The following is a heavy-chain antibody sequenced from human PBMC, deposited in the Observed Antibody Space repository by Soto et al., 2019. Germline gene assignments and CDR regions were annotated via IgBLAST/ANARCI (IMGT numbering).Heavy chain of an antibody. Sequence: SETMSLTCAVSGDAIISSKWVNSFRHSAGKGLEWSGEIYHTGPTNYNPSVKRRATISVDKSKNHFSLSQTSETAADTTVYHFLGDGSGVQWELSDRGPGTRIIVSS. CDR2: IYHTGPT. CDR3: LGDGSGVQWELSD. D-gene: IGHD1-26*01. V-gene: IGHV4-4*02. CDR1: GDAIISSKW. J-gene: IGHJ4*02.